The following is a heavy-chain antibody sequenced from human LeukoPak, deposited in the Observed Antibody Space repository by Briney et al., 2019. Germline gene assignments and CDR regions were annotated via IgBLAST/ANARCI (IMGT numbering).Heavy chain of an antibody. CDR3: ARVGMATRNFDY. Sequence: PSETLSLTCTVSGGSISSYYLSWIRQPPGKGLEWIGYIYYSGSTNYNPSLKSRVTISVDTSKDQFSLKLSSVTAADTAVYYCARVGMATRNFDYWGQRTLVTVSS. CDR1: GGSISSYY. J-gene: IGHJ4*02. D-gene: IGHD5-24*01. V-gene: IGHV4-59*01. CDR2: IYYSGST.